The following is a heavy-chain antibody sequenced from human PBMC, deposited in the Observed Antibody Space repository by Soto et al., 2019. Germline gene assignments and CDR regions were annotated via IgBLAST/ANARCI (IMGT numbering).Heavy chain of an antibody. J-gene: IGHJ4*02. Sequence: GGSLRLSCAASGFTFSSYAMSWVRQAPGKGLEWVAVIWYDGSNKYYADSVKGRFTISRDNSKNTLYLQMNSLRAEDTAVYYCAGSVTMIVVGPGYWGQGTLVTVSS. V-gene: IGHV3-33*08. D-gene: IGHD3-22*01. CDR1: GFTFSSYA. CDR3: AGSVTMIVVGPGY. CDR2: IWYDGSNK.